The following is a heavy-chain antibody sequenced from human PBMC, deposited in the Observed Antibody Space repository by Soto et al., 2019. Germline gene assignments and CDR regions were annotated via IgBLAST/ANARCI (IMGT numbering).Heavy chain of an antibody. J-gene: IGHJ5*02. CDR2: INPNSGAT. V-gene: IGHV1-2*02. CDR1: GYTFTGYF. Sequence: QVQLVQSGAEVKKHGASVKVSCRASGYTFTGYFMHWVRQAPGQGREWMGWINPNSGATKYAQKFQGRVTLSRDTSIRTAYMELSGFRSDDTAVYYCARGGGTILAPLPWGQGTLVTVAS. D-gene: IGHD2-21*01. CDR3: ARGGGTILAPLP.